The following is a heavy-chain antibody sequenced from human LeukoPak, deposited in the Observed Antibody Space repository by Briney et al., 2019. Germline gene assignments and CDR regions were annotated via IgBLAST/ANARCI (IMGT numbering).Heavy chain of an antibody. CDR1: GGSISSSSYY. J-gene: IGHJ5*02. D-gene: IGHD4-17*01. CDR2: IYYSGST. CDR3: ASERGDYPTNRFDP. Sequence: SETLSLTCTVSGGSISSSSYYWGWIRQPPGKGLEWIGSIYYSGSTYYNPSLKSRVTISVDTSKNQFSLKLSSVTAADTAVYYCASERGDYPTNRFDPWGQGTLVTVSS. V-gene: IGHV4-39*07.